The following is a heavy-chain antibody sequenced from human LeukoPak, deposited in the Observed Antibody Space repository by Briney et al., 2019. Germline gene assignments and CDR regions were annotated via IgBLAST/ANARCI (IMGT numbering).Heavy chain of an antibody. CDR1: GGSISSSSYC. Sequence: KPSETLSLTSTVSGGSISSSSYCWGWIRQPPGKGLEWIGSIYSSGRTYYNPSLKSRVTISVDTSKNQFSLKLSSVTAADTALFYCARSRVGATILHFDYWGQGTLVTVSS. CDR3: ARSRVGATILHFDY. D-gene: IGHD1-26*01. V-gene: IGHV4-39*01. CDR2: IYSSGRT. J-gene: IGHJ4*02.